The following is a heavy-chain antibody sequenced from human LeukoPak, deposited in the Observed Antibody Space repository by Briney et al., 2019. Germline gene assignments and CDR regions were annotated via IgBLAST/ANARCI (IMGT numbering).Heavy chain of an antibody. J-gene: IGHJ4*02. CDR3: AKRGVVIRVFLVGFHKEAYYFDS. V-gene: IGHV3-23*01. CDR1: GITLSNYG. CDR2: ISGSGGGT. D-gene: IGHD3-10*01. Sequence: GGSLRLSCAVSGITLSNYGMSWVRQAPGKGLEWVAGISGSGGGTNYADSVKGRFTISRDKPKNTLFLQMNSLRVEDTAVYFCAKRGVVIRVFLVGFHKEAYYFDSWGQGALVTVSS.